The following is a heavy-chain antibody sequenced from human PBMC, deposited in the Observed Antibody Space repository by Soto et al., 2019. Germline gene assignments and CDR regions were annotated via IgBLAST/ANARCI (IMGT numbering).Heavy chain of an antibody. CDR3: ASRDPGTSVDY. CDR1: GGSFTSNNW. D-gene: IGHD1-7*01. V-gene: IGHV4-4*02. CDR2: IYRTGST. J-gene: IGHJ4*02. Sequence: SETLSLTCAVYGGSFTSNNWWTWDRQPPGQGLEWIGEIYRTGSTNYNPSLKSRVTISLDKSENQFSLKVTSLTAADTAVYYCASRDPGTSVDYWGQGTLVTV.